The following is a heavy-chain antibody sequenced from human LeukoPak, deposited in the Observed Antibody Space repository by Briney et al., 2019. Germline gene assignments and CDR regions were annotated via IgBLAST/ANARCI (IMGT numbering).Heavy chain of an antibody. CDR3: ATTLTTYLDY. J-gene: IGHJ4*01. V-gene: IGHV3-30*03. D-gene: IGHD4-11*01. Sequence: GGSLRLSCAASGLTFSRYGMHWVRQAPGKGLEWVATISYDGTSKYYAGSVKGRFTISRDKSKNTLYLQMNSLTAEDTAVYYCATTLTTYLDYWGHGTLVTVSS. CDR2: ISYDGTSK. CDR1: GLTFSRYG.